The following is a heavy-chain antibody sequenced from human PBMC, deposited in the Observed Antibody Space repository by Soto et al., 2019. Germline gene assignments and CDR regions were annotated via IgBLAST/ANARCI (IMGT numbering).Heavy chain of an antibody. V-gene: IGHV1-3*01. Sequence: GASVKVSCKASGYTFTSYARHWVRQAPGQRLEWMGWINAGNGNTKYSQKFQGRVTITRDTSASTAYMELSSLRSEDTAVYYCARDLGYSSSWYLFDYWGQGTLVTVSS. CDR1: GYTFTSYA. D-gene: IGHD6-13*01. CDR3: ARDLGYSSSWYLFDY. CDR2: INAGNGNT. J-gene: IGHJ4*02.